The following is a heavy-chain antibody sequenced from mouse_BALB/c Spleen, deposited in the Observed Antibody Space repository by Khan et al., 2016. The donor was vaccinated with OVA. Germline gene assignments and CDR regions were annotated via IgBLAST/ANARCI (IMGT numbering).Heavy chain of an antibody. CDR2: INTYTGEP. D-gene: IGHD1-3*01. V-gene: IGHV9-3-1*01. CDR1: GYTFTNNG. J-gene: IGHJ4*01. Sequence: QIQLVQSGPELKKPGETVKISCKASGYTFTNNGMNWVKQNPGKGLKWMGWINTYTGEPTYVDDFKGRFAFSLDTSATTAYLQINNLKNEDTATXLCAKVGNGETMDYWGQGTSVTVSS. CDR3: AKVGNGETMDY.